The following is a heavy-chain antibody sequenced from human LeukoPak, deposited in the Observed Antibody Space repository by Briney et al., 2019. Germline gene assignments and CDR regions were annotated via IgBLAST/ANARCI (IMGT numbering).Heavy chain of an antibody. J-gene: IGHJ6*02. CDR2: ITASGTAM. CDR3: AREDGGTTDYYYGMDV. CDR1: GFTFSSYS. Sequence: GGSLRLSCAASGFTFSSYSMNWVRQAPGKGLEWVSHITASGTAMFYADSVKGRFTISRDNAKNSLYLQMNSLRDEDTAVYYCAREDGGTTDYYYGMDVWGQETTVTVSS. V-gene: IGHV3-48*02. D-gene: IGHD1-7*01.